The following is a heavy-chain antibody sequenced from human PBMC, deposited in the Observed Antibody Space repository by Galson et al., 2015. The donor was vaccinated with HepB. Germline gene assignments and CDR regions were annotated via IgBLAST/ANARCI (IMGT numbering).Heavy chain of an antibody. CDR3: AKDLSRYIYSSSLAEYFQH. V-gene: IGHV3-30*18. J-gene: IGHJ1*01. D-gene: IGHD6-13*01. CDR1: GFIFSSYG. CDR2: TSYDGRNK. Sequence: SLRLSCAASGFIFSSYGMHWVRQAPGKGLEWVAVTSYDGRNKYYADSVKGRFTISRDNSKNTLYLQMNTLRAEDTAVYYCAKDLSRYIYSSSLAEYFQHWGQGTLVTVSS.